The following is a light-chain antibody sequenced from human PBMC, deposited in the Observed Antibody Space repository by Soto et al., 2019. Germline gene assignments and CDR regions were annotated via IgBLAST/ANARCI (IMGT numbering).Light chain of an antibody. Sequence: QSVLTQPASVSGSPGQSITISCTGTTSDIGGHNYVSWYQQHPGKAPRLMIYAVTNRPSGVSNRFSGSKSGNTSSLTISGLQAEDEGDYYCASYTSSSPVVFGGGTQLTVL. J-gene: IGLJ7*01. V-gene: IGLV2-14*03. CDR1: TSDIGGHNY. CDR2: AVT. CDR3: ASYTSSSPVV.